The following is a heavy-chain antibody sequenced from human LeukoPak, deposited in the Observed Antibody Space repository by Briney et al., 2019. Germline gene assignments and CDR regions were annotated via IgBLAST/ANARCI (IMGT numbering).Heavy chain of an antibody. CDR3: ASGVTIFGVVRFDY. Sequence: GGSLRLSCAASGFTLSSYEMKWVRQAPGKGLEGVSYISSSGSTIYYADSVKGRFTISRYNAKNSLYLQMNSLRAEDTAVYYCASGVTIFGVVRFDYWGQGTLVTVSS. CDR1: GFTLSSYE. J-gene: IGHJ4*02. CDR2: ISSSGSTI. V-gene: IGHV3-48*03. D-gene: IGHD3-3*01.